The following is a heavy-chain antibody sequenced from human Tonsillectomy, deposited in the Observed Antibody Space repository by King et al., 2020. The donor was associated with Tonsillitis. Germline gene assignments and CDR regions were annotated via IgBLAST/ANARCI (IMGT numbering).Heavy chain of an antibody. CDR2: INWNGGST. CDR3: AKQTTVTTWTGIDI. CDR1: GFAFGDYG. V-gene: IGHV3-20*04. J-gene: IGHJ3*02. D-gene: IGHD4-17*01. Sequence: VQLVESGGGVVRPGGSLRLSCAASGFAFGDYGMSWVRRAPGKGLEWVSGINWNGGSTGYADSVKGRFTISRDNAKNSLYLQMNSLRAEDTALYYCAKQTTVTTWTGIDIWGQGTMVTVSS.